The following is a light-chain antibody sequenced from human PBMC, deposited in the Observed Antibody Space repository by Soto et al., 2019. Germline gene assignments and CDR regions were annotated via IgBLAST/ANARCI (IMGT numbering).Light chain of an antibody. CDR1: QSIRYY. CDR2: GAS. J-gene: IGKJ1*01. CDR3: QHHNSYSQT. Sequence: DIQLTQSPPTLSGSVGDRATITCRASQSIRYYLAWYQQMPGKAPKLLIYGASSLQSGVPSRFSGSGSGTEFTLTISSLQPDDFAAYFCQHHNSYSQTFGQGTKVEIK. V-gene: IGKV1-5*01.